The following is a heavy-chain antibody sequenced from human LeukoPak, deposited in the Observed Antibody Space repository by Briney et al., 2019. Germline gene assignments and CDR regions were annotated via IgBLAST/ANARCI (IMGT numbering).Heavy chain of an antibody. CDR3: ARARHSSGWEAY. D-gene: IGHD6-19*01. V-gene: IGHV1-8*01. Sequence: ASVKVSCKASGYTFTSYDINWVRQATGQGLEWMGWMNPNSGNTGYAQKFQGRVTMTRNTSINTAYMELSSLRSEDTAVYYCARARHSSGWEAYWGQGTLVTVSS. CDR2: MNPNSGNT. CDR1: GYTFTSYD. J-gene: IGHJ4*02.